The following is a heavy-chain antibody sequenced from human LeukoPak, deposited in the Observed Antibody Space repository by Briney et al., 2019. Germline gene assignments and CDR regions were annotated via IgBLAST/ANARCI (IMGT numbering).Heavy chain of an antibody. CDR2: INPNNGGT. Sequence: RASVKVSCKASGYTFTGYYMHWVRQAPGQGLEWMGWINPNNGGTNYAQKLQGRVTMTRDTSTSTAYMELSRLRSDNTAVYYCARARRIAMFGVVQAARNRQCNWFDPWGQGTLVTVSS. D-gene: IGHD3-3*01. J-gene: IGHJ5*02. CDR3: ARARRIAMFGVVQAARNRQCNWFDP. CDR1: GYTFTGYY. V-gene: IGHV1-2*02.